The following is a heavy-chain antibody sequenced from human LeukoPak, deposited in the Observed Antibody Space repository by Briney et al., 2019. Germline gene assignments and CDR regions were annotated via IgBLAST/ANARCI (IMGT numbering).Heavy chain of an antibody. CDR3: ARDLRGSSWYGGLDY. CDR1: GYTFTSYY. V-gene: IGHV1-46*01. Sequence: ASVKVSCKASGYTFTSYYMHWVRQAPGQGLEWMGIINPSGGSTSYAQKFQGRVTMTRDTSTSTVYMELSSLRSEDAAVYYCARDLRGSSWYGGLDYWGQGTLVTVSS. CDR2: INPSGGST. J-gene: IGHJ4*02. D-gene: IGHD6-13*01.